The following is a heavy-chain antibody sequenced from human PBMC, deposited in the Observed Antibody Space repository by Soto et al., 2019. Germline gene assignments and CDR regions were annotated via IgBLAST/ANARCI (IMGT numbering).Heavy chain of an antibody. V-gene: IGHV1-8*01. CDR1: GYTFTSYD. CDR3: ARGLSESGYPDY. J-gene: IGHJ4*02. D-gene: IGHD5-12*01. Sequence: ASVKVSCKASGYTFTSYDINWVRQATGQGLEWMGWMNPNSGNTGYAQKFQGRVTMTRNTSISTAYMELSSLRSEDTAVYYCARGLSESGYPDYWGQGTLVTVSS. CDR2: MNPNSGNT.